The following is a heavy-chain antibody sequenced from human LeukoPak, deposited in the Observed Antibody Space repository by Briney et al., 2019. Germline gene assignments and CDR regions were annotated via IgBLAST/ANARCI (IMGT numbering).Heavy chain of an antibody. D-gene: IGHD3-22*01. Sequence: GESLKISCKGSGYSFASYWIGWVRQMPGKGLEWMGIIYPGDSDTRYSPSFQGQVTISADKSISTAYLQWSSLKASDTAMYYCARQGDDSSGYYFGYFQHWGQGTLVTVSS. CDR2: IYPGDSDT. CDR3: ARQGDDSSGYYFGYFQH. CDR1: GYSFASYW. V-gene: IGHV5-51*01. J-gene: IGHJ1*01.